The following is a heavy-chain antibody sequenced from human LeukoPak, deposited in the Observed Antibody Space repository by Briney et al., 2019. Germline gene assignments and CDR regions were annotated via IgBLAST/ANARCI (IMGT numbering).Heavy chain of an antibody. D-gene: IGHD2-15*01. CDR1: GGTFSSYA. CDR3: AREVVVAATVHWFDP. V-gene: IGHV1-69*05. CDR2: IIPIFGTA. Sequence: SVKVSCKASGGTFSSYAISWVRQAPGQGLEWMGGIIPIFGTANYAQKFQGRVTITRDTSASTAYMELSSLRSEDTAVYYCAREVVVAATVHWFDPWGQGTLVTVSS. J-gene: IGHJ5*02.